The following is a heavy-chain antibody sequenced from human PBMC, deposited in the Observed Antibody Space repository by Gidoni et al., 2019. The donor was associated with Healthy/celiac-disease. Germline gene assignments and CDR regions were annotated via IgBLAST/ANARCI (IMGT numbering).Heavy chain of an antibody. D-gene: IGHD6-19*01. CDR2: INHSGST. Sequence: QVTLQQWGAGLLTPSETLALTCAVYGGSFSGYYWSCFRQPPGKGLEWIGEINHSGSTNYNPSSKSRVTIAVDTSKNQFSLKLSSVTAADTAGYYCARGRQLYSSGWYGYWGQVTLVTGSS. CDR3: ARGRQLYSSGWYGY. V-gene: IGHV4-34*01. J-gene: IGHJ4*02. CDR1: GGSFSGYY.